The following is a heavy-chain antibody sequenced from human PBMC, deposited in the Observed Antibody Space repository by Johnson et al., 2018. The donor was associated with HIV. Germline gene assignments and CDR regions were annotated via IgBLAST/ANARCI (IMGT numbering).Heavy chain of an antibody. J-gene: IGHJ3*02. Sequence: QVQLVESGGGVVQPGGSLRLSCVASGFTFSSYGIHWVRQAPGKGLEWVTFIRYDGSDKYYADSVKGRFTISRDNSKNTLYLQMNSLRAEDTALYYCARVLEQFDAFDIWGQGTMVSVSS. V-gene: IGHV3-30*02. CDR3: ARVLEQFDAFDI. CDR2: IRYDGSDK. D-gene: IGHD2-2*01. CDR1: GFTFSSYG.